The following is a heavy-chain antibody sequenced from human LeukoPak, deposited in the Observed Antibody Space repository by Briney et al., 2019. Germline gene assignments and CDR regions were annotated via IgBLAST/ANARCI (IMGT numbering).Heavy chain of an antibody. CDR1: GGSISSYY. D-gene: IGHD3-10*01. CDR3: ARFRALDITMVRGGLDY. Sequence: SETLSLTCTVSGGSISSYYWSWIRQPPGKGLEWIGYIYYSGSTNYNPSLKSRVTISVDTSKNQFSLKLSSVTAADTAVYYCARFRALDITMVRGGLDYWGQGTLVTVSS. V-gene: IGHV4-59*01. J-gene: IGHJ4*02. CDR2: IYYSGST.